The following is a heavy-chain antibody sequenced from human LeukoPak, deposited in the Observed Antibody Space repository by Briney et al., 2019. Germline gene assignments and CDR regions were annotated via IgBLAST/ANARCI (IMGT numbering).Heavy chain of an antibody. V-gene: IGHV3-30*18. J-gene: IGHJ3*02. Sequence: GGSLRLSCAASGFTFSSYGMHWVRQAPGKGLEWVAVIPYDGSNKYYADSVKGRFTISRDNSKNTLYLQMNSLRAEDTAVYYCAKGGSGWLEGAFDIWGQGTMVTVSS. CDR1: GFTFSSYG. CDR2: IPYDGSNK. D-gene: IGHD6-19*01. CDR3: AKGGSGWLEGAFDI.